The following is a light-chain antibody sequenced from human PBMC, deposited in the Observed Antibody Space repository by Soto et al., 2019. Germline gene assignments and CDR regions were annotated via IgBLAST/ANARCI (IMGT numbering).Light chain of an antibody. V-gene: IGKV3-11*01. CDR3: QQRSNWPPVIT. CDR2: DAS. J-gene: IGKJ5*01. CDR1: QSFSSY. Sequence: EIVLTQSPATLSLSPGERATLSCRASQSFSSYLAWYQQKPGQAPRLLIYDASKRATGIPARFSGRGSGTDFTLTISSREPEDFAVYYCQQRSNWPPVITFGQGTRREIK.